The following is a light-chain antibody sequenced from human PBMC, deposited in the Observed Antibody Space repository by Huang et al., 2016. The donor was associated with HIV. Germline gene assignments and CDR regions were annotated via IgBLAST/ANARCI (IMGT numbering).Light chain of an antibody. CDR2: EVS. CDR1: QSLLHSDGKTY. V-gene: IGKV2D-29*02. Sequence: IVMTQTPLSLSVTPGQPASISCKSSQSLLHSDGKTYLFWFLQRPGQSPQLLISEVSNRFSGVPDRFSGAGSGIDCTLKISRVEAEDVGVYYCMQTTKPATFGQGTKVEIK. J-gene: IGKJ1*01. CDR3: MQTTKPAT.